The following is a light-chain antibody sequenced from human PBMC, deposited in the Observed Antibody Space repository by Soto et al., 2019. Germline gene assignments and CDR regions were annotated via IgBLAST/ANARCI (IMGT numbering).Light chain of an antibody. J-gene: IGKJ3*01. Sequence: DIVMTQSPDSLAVSLGERATINCKSSQSLLYSSNNKNYLAWYQQRPGQPPQLLIYWASTRESGVPDRFSGSGSETDFTLTISSLQAEDVAVYYCQQYYSTPFTFGPGTKVDIK. CDR3: QQYYSTPFT. V-gene: IGKV4-1*01. CDR1: QSLLYSSNNKNY. CDR2: WAS.